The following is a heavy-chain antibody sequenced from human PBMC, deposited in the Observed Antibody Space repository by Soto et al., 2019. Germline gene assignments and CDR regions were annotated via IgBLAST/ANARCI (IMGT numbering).Heavy chain of an antibody. CDR1: GFTFSSYG. J-gene: IGHJ3*02. CDR3: ARLYCSAASCYSVGAFDI. CDR2: IWFDGSDK. Sequence: GGSLRLSCAASGFTFSSYGMHWVRKAPGKGLEWVALIWFDGSDKYYTESVKGRFTISRDNSKSTLYLQMNSLRAEDTAVYYCARLYCSAASCYSVGAFDIRGLGTMVTVSS. D-gene: IGHD2-15*01. V-gene: IGHV3-33*01.